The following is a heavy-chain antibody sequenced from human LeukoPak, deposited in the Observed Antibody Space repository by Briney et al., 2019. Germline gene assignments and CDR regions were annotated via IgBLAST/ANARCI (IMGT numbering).Heavy chain of an antibody. V-gene: IGHV3-23*01. CDR2: ISGSGGST. D-gene: IGHD2-2*02. J-gene: IGHJ4*02. CDR1: GFTFSSYV. Sequence: PGGSLRLSCAASGFTFSSYVMSWVRQAPGKGLEWVSAISGSGGSTYYADSVKGRFTISRDNSKNTLYLQMNSLRAEGTAVYYCAKDLKRSYCSSTSCYTWFDYWGQGTLVTVSS. CDR3: AKDLKRSYCSSTSCYTWFDY.